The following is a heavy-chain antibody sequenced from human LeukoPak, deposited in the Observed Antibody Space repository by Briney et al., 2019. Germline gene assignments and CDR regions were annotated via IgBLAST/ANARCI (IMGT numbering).Heavy chain of an antibody. V-gene: IGHV3-23*01. Sequence: GSLRLSCAASGSTFSRDAMSWVRQAPGKGLEWVSTISGSGGSTFYADSVKGRFTISRDNSKNTLYLQMNSLRAEDTAVYYCAKTRGPSSTVAGTSYYFDYWGQGTLVTVSS. CDR2: ISGSGGST. J-gene: IGHJ4*02. CDR1: GSTFSRDA. D-gene: IGHD6-19*01. CDR3: AKTRGPSSTVAGTSYYFDY.